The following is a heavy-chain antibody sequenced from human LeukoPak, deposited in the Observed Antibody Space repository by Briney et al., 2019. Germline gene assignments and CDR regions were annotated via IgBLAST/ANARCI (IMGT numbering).Heavy chain of an antibody. V-gene: IGHV3-21*01. CDR3: AREPGYSGSDLDY. J-gene: IGHJ4*02. D-gene: IGHD5-12*01. CDR2: ISSSSTYI. Sequence: GGSLRLSCAASAFTFSRYSMNWVRQAPGKGLEWVSSISSSSTYIYYADSVKGRFTISRDNAKKSLYLQMNSLRVEDTAVYYCAREPGYSGSDLDYWGQGTLVTVSS. CDR1: AFTFSRYS.